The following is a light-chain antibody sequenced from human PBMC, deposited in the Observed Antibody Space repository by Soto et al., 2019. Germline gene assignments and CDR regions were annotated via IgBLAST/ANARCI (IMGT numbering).Light chain of an antibody. J-gene: IGKJ4*01. Sequence: EIVLTQSPGTLSLSPGERATLSCRASQSVSSSYLAWYQQKPGQAPRLLIYGASSRATGIPDRFSGSGSGSDFTLTISRLAPEDFAEYYCQQYGSSPTFGGGTKVEIK. V-gene: IGKV3-20*01. CDR3: QQYGSSPT. CDR2: GAS. CDR1: QSVSSSY.